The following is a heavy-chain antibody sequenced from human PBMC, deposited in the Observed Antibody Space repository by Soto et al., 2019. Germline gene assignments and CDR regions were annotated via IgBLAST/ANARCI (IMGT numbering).Heavy chain of an antibody. Sequence: SETLSLTCTVSGGSISSSSYYWGWIRQPPGKGLEWIGSIYYSGSTYYNPSLKSRVTISVDTSKNQFSLKLSSVTAADTAVYYCARWNYDFWSGYRNFDYWGQGTLVTVSS. V-gene: IGHV4-39*01. D-gene: IGHD3-3*01. CDR3: ARWNYDFWSGYRNFDY. CDR2: IYYSGST. CDR1: GGSISSSSYY. J-gene: IGHJ4*02.